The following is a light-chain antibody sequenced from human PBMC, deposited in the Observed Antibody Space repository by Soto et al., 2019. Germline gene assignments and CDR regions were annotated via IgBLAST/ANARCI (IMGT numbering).Light chain of an antibody. CDR1: QSVSSN. Sequence: EIALTQSPGTLSVSPGERATLSCRASQSVSSNLAWYQQKPGQAPRLLIYGASSRATGIPDRFSGSGFGTDFTLTISRLEPEDFAVYYWQHYDISLFAFGPGTKVDIK. CDR3: QHYDISLFA. V-gene: IGKV3-20*01. CDR2: GAS. J-gene: IGKJ3*01.